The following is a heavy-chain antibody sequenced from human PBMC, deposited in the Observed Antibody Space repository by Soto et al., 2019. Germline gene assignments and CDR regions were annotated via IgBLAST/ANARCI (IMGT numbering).Heavy chain of an antibody. J-gene: IGHJ5*02. V-gene: IGHV1-18*01. D-gene: IGHD2-15*01. CDR2: ISAYNGNT. CDR3: ARGGVYCSGGSCPHNWFDP. CDR1: GYTFMSYG. Sequence: QVQLVQSGAEVKKPGASVKVSCKASGYTFMSYGISWVRQAPGQGLEWMGWISAYNGNTHYAQKLQGGVTMTTDTYTSTAYMELRSLRSDDTAVYYCARGGVYCSGGSCPHNWFDPWGQGTLVTVSS.